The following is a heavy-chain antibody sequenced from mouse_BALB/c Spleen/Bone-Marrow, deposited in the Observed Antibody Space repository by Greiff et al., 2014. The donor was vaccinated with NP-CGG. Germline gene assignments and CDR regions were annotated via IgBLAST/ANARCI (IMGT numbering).Heavy chain of an antibody. V-gene: IGHV7-3*02. CDR2: IRNKANGYTT. Sequence: EVKVVESGGGLVQPGGSLRLSCATSGFTFTDYCMSWVRQPPGKALEWLGFIRNKANGYTTEYSASVKGRFTISRDNSQSILYLQMNTLRAEDSATYYCARDRTTATLYWYFDVWGAGTTVTVSS. CDR3: ARDRTTATLYWYFDV. J-gene: IGHJ1*01. D-gene: IGHD1-2*01. CDR1: GFTFTDYC.